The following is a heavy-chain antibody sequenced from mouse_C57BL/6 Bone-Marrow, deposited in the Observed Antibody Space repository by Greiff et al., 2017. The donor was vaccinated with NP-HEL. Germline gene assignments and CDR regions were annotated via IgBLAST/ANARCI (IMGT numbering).Heavy chain of an antibody. V-gene: IGHV1-50*01. CDR1: GYTFTSYW. Sequence: QLQQPGAELVKPGASVKLSCKASGYTFTSYWMQWVKQRPGQGLEWIGEIDPSDSYTNYNQKFKGKATLTVDTSSSTAYMQLSSLTSEDSAVYYCARSSGYPLDYWGQGTTLTVSS. J-gene: IGHJ2*01. CDR2: IDPSDSYT. D-gene: IGHD3-2*02. CDR3: ARSSGYPLDY.